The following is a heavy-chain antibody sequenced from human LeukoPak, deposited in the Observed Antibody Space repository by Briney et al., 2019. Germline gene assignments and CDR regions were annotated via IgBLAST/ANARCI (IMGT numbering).Heavy chain of an antibody. V-gene: IGHV3-53*01. CDR3: AKCRGSGWYEDGAYYFDY. CDR1: GFTVSSNY. J-gene: IGHJ4*02. Sequence: PGGSLRLSCAASGFTVSSNYMSWVRQAPGKGLEWVSVIYSGGSTYYADSVKGRFTISRDNSKNTLYLQMNSLRAEDTAVYYCAKCRGSGWYEDGAYYFDYWGQGTLVTVSS. D-gene: IGHD6-19*01. CDR2: IYSGGST.